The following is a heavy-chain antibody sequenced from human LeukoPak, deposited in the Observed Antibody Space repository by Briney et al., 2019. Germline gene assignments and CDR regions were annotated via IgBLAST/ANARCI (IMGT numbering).Heavy chain of an antibody. CDR3: ARYCSSTSCHDAVDI. CDR1: GFTFSDYY. Sequence: GGSLRLSCAASGFTFSDYYMTWIRQAPGKGLGWVSYISSSGSTIYYADSVKGRFTISRDNAKNSLYLQMNSLRAEDTAAYYCARYCSSTSCHDAVDIWGQGTMVTVSS. V-gene: IGHV3-11*01. D-gene: IGHD2-2*01. CDR2: ISSSGSTI. J-gene: IGHJ3*02.